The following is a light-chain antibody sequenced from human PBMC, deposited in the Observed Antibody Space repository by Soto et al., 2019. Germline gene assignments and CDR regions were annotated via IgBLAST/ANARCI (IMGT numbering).Light chain of an antibody. CDR1: QSVSSY. CDR3: QQRSNWPPR. CDR2: DAS. Sequence: EIVLTQSPATLSLSPGERATLSCRASQSVSSYLAWYQQKPGQAPRLLIYDASNRATGIPARFSGSGSGTDFTLTISRLEPEDFAVYYCQQRSNWPPRFGQGTRLEIK. J-gene: IGKJ5*01. V-gene: IGKV3-11*01.